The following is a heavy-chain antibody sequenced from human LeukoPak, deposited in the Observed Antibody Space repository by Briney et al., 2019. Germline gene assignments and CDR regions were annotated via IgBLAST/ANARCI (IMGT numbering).Heavy chain of an antibody. J-gene: IGHJ6*03. CDR1: GGSISSGGYY. D-gene: IGHD3-16*01. Sequence: SQTLSLTCTVSGGSISSGGYYWSWIRQHPGKGLEWIGYIYYSGSTYYNPSLKSRVTISVDTSKNQFSLKLSSVTAADTAVYYCARAAHWGLYYYYYMDVWGKGTTVTVSS. CDR3: ARAAHWGLYYYYYMDV. CDR2: IYYSGST. V-gene: IGHV4-31*03.